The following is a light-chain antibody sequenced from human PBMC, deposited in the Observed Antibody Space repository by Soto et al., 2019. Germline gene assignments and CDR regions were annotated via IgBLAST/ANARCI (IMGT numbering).Light chain of an antibody. V-gene: IGKV3-15*01. CDR1: QSLTSN. Sequence: EILLTQSPVTLSVSPGARATLSCRASQSLTSNLAWYQQRPGQAPRLLIYDTSTRATDVPARFSGSGSGTEFTLTIASLQSEDFAVYYCQQYGSSWGTFGGGTKVEIK. J-gene: IGKJ4*01. CDR2: DTS. CDR3: QQYGSSWGT.